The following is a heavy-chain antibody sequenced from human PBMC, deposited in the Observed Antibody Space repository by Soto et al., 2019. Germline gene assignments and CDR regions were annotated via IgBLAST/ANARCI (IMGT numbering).Heavy chain of an antibody. CDR2: IYYSGST. D-gene: IGHD5-18*01. Sequence: SETLSLTCTVSGGSISSGDYYWSWIRQPPGKGLEWIGYIYYSGSTNYNPSLKSRVTISVDTSKNQFSLKLSSVTAADTAVYYCARGGLRGYSYGPILDYWGQGTLVTVSS. J-gene: IGHJ4*02. V-gene: IGHV4-61*08. CDR1: GGSISSGDYY. CDR3: ARGGLRGYSYGPILDY.